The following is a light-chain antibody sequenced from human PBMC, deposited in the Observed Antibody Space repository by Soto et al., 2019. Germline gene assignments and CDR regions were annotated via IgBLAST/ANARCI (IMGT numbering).Light chain of an antibody. V-gene: IGLV1-44*01. Sequence: QSVLTQPPSASGTPGQRVTISCSGSSSNIGSNTVNWYQQLPGTAPKLLIYSNNQRPSGVPDRFSGSKSGTSASLAISGLQSEDEADYYCAAWDDSLNVVFGTGTKV. CDR3: AAWDDSLNVV. CDR2: SNN. J-gene: IGLJ1*01. CDR1: SSNIGSNT.